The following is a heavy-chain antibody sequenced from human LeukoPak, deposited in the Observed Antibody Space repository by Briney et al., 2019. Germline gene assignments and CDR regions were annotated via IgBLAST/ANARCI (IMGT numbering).Heavy chain of an antibody. V-gene: IGHV3-21*01. D-gene: IGHD3-10*01. CDR2: ISSSSSYI. CDR1: GFTFSSDS. J-gene: IGHJ4*02. CDR3: ARAGTGYYGSGNYGRYYFDY. Sequence: RSPSLSCAASGFTFSSDSMSSVGQAPGKGLEWVSSISSSSSYIYYADSVKGRFTISKEHAKNSLYLQMNSLRPEDRAVYYCARAGTGYYGSGNYGRYYFDYWGQGSLASVSS.